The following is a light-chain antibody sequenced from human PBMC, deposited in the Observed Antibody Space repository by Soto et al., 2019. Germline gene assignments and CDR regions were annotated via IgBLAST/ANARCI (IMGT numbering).Light chain of an antibody. V-gene: IGKV1-39*01. CDR3: QQSYSTPT. CDR1: QNINTF. CDR2: AAS. J-gene: IGKJ5*01. Sequence: DIQMTQSPSSLSASVGDSVTITCRASQNINTFLNWYQQKPGKAPRLLIFAASSLQGGVPSRFSGSGSGTDFTLTISSLQPEDFTTYYCQQSYSTPTFGQGTRLEIK.